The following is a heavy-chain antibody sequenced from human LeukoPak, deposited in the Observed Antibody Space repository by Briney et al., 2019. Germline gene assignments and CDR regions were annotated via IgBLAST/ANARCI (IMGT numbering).Heavy chain of an antibody. D-gene: IGHD1-26*01. Sequence: SETLSLTCSVSGGSIRTYYWSWIRQPPGKGLEWIGYVYFTGSTSYNPSLKSRVTISLDTSKKQFSLNLNSVTAADTAVYYCARAEYSGTYGDGFDIWGQGTRVTVSS. V-gene: IGHV4-59*01. CDR3: ARAEYSGTYGDGFDI. CDR2: VYFTGST. CDR1: GGSIRTYY. J-gene: IGHJ3*02.